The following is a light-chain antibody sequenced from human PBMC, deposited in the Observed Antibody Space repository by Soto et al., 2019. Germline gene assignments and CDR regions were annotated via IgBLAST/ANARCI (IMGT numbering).Light chain of an antibody. Sequence: DIQMTQSPSTLSPSVGDRVTITARASQSISSWLAWYQQKPGKAPKLLIYDASSSESGVQSRFSGSGSGTEFTLTISSLQPDDFATYYCQQYNSYWTFGQGTKVDI. CDR3: QQYNSYWT. V-gene: IGKV1-5*01. J-gene: IGKJ1*01. CDR1: QSISSW. CDR2: DAS.